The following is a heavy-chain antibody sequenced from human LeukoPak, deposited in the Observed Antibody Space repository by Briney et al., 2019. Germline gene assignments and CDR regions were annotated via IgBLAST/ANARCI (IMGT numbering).Heavy chain of an antibody. CDR3: ARVGSGNYYKYFEY. J-gene: IGHJ4*02. Sequence: PGGSLRLSCAASGFTVSSTYMSWVRQAPGKGMEWVSVIYSGAGTYYADSVKGRFTISRDNSENTLHLQMNSLRAEDTAVYYCARVGSGNYYKYFEYWGRGTLVTVSS. CDR2: IYSGAGT. CDR1: GFTVSSTY. D-gene: IGHD1-26*01. V-gene: IGHV3-53*01.